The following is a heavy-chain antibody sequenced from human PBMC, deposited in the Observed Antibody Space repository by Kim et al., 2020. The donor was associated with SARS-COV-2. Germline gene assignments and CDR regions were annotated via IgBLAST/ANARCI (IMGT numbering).Heavy chain of an antibody. Sequence: ASVKVSCKASGYTFTGYYMHWVRQAPGQGLEWMGWINPNSGATNYAQMFQGRVTMTRDTSISTAYMELSRLRSDDTAVYYCARDAGTWWFDPWGQGTLVTVSS. D-gene: IGHD6-13*01. CDR3: ARDAGTWWFDP. V-gene: IGHV1-2*02. CDR1: GYTFTGYY. J-gene: IGHJ5*02. CDR2: INPNSGAT.